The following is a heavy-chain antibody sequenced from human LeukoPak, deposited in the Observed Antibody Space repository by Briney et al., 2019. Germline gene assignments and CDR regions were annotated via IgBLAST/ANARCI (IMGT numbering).Heavy chain of an antibody. CDR3: ARPRGYNYGSLDY. CDR2: IYPGDSDT. Sequence: GESLKISCKSSGYSFTTYWIAWVRQMPGKGLEWMGIIYPGDSDTRYSPSFQGQVTTSADRSISTVYLQWSSLKASDTAVYYCARPRGYNYGSLDYWGQGTLVTVSS. J-gene: IGHJ4*02. D-gene: IGHD5-18*01. V-gene: IGHV5-51*01. CDR1: GYSFTTYW.